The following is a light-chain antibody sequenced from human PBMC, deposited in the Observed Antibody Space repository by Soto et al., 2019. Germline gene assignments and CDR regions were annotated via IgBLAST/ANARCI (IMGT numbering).Light chain of an antibody. V-gene: IGLV7-46*01. CDR1: TGAVTSGHY. CDR3: LLVYSGTVV. Sequence: AVVTQEPSLTVSPGGTVILTCGSSTGAVTSGHYPYWFQQKPGQAPKTLIYDTTNKQSWSPARFSGSLLGGKAALTLSGAQPEDEADYYCLLVYSGTVVFGGGTK. J-gene: IGLJ2*01. CDR2: DTT.